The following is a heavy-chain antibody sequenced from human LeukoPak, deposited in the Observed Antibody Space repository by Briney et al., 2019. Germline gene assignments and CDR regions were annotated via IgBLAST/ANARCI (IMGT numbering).Heavy chain of an antibody. CDR1: GFTFSSYW. Sequence: GGSLRLSCAASGFTFSSYWMNWVRQAPGKGLEWVANIKQDGHEKYYADSLKGRFTISRDNAKKSLYLQMNSLRAEDTAVYFCARASGNSGTYYGYHYFYMDVWGKGTAVTVSS. J-gene: IGHJ6*03. CDR2: IKQDGHEK. D-gene: IGHD1-26*01. CDR3: ARASGNSGTYYGYHYFYMDV. V-gene: IGHV3-7*01.